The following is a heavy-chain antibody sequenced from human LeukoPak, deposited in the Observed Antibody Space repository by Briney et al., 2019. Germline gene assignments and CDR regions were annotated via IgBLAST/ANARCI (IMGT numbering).Heavy chain of an antibody. V-gene: IGHV4-34*01. CDR1: GGSFSGYH. J-gene: IGHJ4*02. CDR3: ARDPTTVVTLPCYFDF. D-gene: IGHD4-23*01. Sequence: SETLSLTCAVYGGSFSGYHWNWIRQSPEKGLEWIGEINHRGRTNYNPSLASRVSMSVDTSKNQFSLKLSSVTAADTAIYYCARDPTTVVTLPCYFDFWGQGILVTVSS. CDR2: INHRGRT.